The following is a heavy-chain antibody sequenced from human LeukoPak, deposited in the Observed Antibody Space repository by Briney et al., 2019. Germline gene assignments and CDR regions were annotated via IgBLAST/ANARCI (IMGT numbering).Heavy chain of an antibody. CDR3: VRIGCSSTGCYGNSVDP. CDR1: GYTFSNYG. CDR2: ISGYNGNT. Sequence: GSVKVSCKTSGYTFSNYGINWVRQAPGQGLEWMGWISGYNGNTLYAQKFQGRVTMTTDTSTSTAYVELRSLRSDDTAVYYCVRIGCSSTGCYGNSVDPWGQGTLVTVSS. V-gene: IGHV1-18*01. J-gene: IGHJ5*02. D-gene: IGHD2-2*01.